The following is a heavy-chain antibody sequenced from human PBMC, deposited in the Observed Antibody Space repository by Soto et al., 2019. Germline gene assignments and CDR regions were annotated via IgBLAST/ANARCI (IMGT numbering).Heavy chain of an antibody. CDR2: IWYDGSNK. V-gene: IGHV3-33*01. CDR1: GFTFSSYG. J-gene: IGHJ4*02. D-gene: IGHD3-3*01. Sequence: GGSLRLSCAASGFTFSSYGMHWVRQAPGKGLEWVAVIWYDGSNKYYADSVKGRFTISRDNSKNTLYLQMNSLRAEDTAVYYCARTDGVAGPVDYWGQGTLVTVSS. CDR3: ARTDGVAGPVDY.